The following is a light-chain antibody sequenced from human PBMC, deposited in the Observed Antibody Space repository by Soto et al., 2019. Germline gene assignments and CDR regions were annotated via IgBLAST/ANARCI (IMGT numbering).Light chain of an antibody. V-gene: IGKV3-15*01. CDR3: QQYNNWPET. J-gene: IGKJ1*01. CDR1: QSVSSN. CDR2: GAS. Sequence: EIVMTQSPATLSVSAGERAPLSCRASQSVSSNLAWYKQKPGQAPRPLSYGASTRATGIPARVSCSGSGTEFTLTISSLTSEDFEVYYCQQYNNWPETFGQGTKVDI.